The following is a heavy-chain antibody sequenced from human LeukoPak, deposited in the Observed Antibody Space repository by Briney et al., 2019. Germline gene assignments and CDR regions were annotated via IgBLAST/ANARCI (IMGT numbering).Heavy chain of an antibody. D-gene: IGHD3-10*01. CDR1: GGSINSYY. V-gene: IGHV4-59*08. CDR3: ARAGLETYYGKSYFDY. J-gene: IGHJ4*02. CDR2: IYYSGTT. Sequence: SETLSLTCTVSGGSINSYYWSWIRQPPGKGLEWIGYIYYSGTTNYNPSLKSRVTISVDTSKNQFSLELSSVTAADTAVYYCARAGLETYYGKSYFDYWGQGTLVTVSS.